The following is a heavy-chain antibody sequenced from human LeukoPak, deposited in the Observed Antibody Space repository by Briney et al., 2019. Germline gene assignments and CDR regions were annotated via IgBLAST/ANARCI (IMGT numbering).Heavy chain of an antibody. CDR3: ARGGSRQNFYYYGLDV. D-gene: IGHD6-25*01. CDR1: GGSINSFF. CDR2: ISFSGIT. J-gene: IGHJ6*02. Sequence: SETLSLTCTVSGGSINSFFWSWIRQPPGKGLEWIGYISFSGITNYNPSFQSRVSMSVDTSKNEFSLRLSSVTAADTAVYYCARGGSRQNFYYYGLDVWGQGTTVTVSS. V-gene: IGHV4-59*01.